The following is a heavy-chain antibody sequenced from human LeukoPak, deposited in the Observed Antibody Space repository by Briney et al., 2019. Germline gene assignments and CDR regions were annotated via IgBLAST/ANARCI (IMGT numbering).Heavy chain of an antibody. D-gene: IGHD2-2*01. CDR3: ARVEVVVVPAAYPDWFDP. CDR1: GGSISSGGYY. J-gene: IGHJ5*02. Sequence: SETLSLTCTVSGGSISSGGYYWSWIRQHPGKGLEWIGYIYYSGSTYYNPSLKSRVTISVDTSKNQFSLKLSSVTAADTAVYYCARVEVVVVPAAYPDWFDPWGQGTLVTVSS. CDR2: IYYSGST. V-gene: IGHV4-31*03.